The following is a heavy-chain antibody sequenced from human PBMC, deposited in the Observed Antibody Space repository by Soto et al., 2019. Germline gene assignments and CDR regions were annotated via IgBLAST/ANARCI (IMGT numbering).Heavy chain of an antibody. V-gene: IGHV3-30*18. CDR1: GFTFSSYG. CDR3: AKDLGGSSGWYFDY. D-gene: IGHD6-13*01. J-gene: IGHJ4*02. Sequence: GGSLRLSCAASGFTFSSYGMHWVRQAPGKGLEWVAVISYGGSNKYYADSVKGRFTISRDNSKNTLYLQMNSLRAEDTAVYYCAKDLGGSSGWYFDYWGQGTLVTVSS. CDR2: ISYGGSNK.